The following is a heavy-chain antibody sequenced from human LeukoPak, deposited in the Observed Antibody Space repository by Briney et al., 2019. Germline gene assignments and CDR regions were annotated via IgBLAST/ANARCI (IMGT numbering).Heavy chain of an antibody. D-gene: IGHD1-26*01. CDR2: ISAYNGNT. V-gene: IGHV1-18*01. CDR3: ARDSGSYFPLEILFDY. J-gene: IGHJ4*02. Sequence: ASVKVSCKASGYTFTSYGISWARQAPGQGLEWMGWISAYNGNTNYAQKLQGRVTMTTDTSTSTAYMELRSLRSDDTAVYYCARDSGSYFPLEILFDYWGQGTLVTVSS. CDR1: GYTFTSYG.